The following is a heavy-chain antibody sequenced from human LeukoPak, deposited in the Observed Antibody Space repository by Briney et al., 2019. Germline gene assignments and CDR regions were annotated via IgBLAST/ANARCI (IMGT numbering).Heavy chain of an antibody. CDR3: ARPTTLYYYYGMDV. CDR1: GFTVSSNY. CDR2: IYSGGST. V-gene: IGHV3-66*01. D-gene: IGHD5-12*01. J-gene: IGHJ6*02. Sequence: QPGGSLRLSCAASGFTVSSNYMSWVRQAPGKGLEWVSVIYSGGSTYYADSVKGRFTVSRDNSKNTLSLQMISLRAEDTAVYYGARPTTLYYYYGMDVWGQGTTVTVSS.